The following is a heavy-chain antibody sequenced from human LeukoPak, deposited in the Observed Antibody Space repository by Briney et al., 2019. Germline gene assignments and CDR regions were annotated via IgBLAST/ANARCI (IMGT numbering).Heavy chain of an antibody. CDR3: AKDSPRGYSYGNFDY. CDR1: GFTFSSYA. D-gene: IGHD5-18*01. J-gene: IGHJ4*02. Sequence: TGGSLRLSCAASGFTFSSYAMSGVRQAPGKGLEWASGISGSGGSTYYADSVKGRFTISRDNSKNTLYLQMNSLRAENTAVYYCAKDSPRGYSYGNFDYWGQGTLVTVSS. V-gene: IGHV3-23*01. CDR2: ISGSGGST.